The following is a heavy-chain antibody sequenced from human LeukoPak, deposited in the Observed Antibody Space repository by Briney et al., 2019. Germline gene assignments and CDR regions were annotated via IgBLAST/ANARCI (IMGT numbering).Heavy chain of an antibody. CDR3: ARVAPTWIQLWLRGYYMDV. CDR1: GGSINSGWNY. CDR2: ISSSSYI. J-gene: IGHJ6*03. D-gene: IGHD5-18*01. Sequence: PSETLSLTCTVSGGSINSGWNYWAWIRQAPGKGLEWVSSISSSSYIYYADSVKGRFTISRDNAKNSLYLQMNSLRAEDTAVYYCARVAPTWIQLWLRGYYMDVWGKGTTVTVSS. V-gene: IGHV3-69-1*01.